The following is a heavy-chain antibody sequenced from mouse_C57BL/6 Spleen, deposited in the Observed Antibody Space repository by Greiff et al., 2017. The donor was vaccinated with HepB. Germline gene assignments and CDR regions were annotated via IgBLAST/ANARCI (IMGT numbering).Heavy chain of an antibody. V-gene: IGHV1-53*01. Sequence: VQLQQPGTELVKPGASVKLSCKASGYTFTSYWMHWVKQRPGQGLEWIGNINPSNGGTNYNEKLKSKAKLTVDKSSSTAYMQLSSLTSEDSAVYYCARWDWEADFDYWGQGTTLTVSS. CDR1: GYTFTSYW. D-gene: IGHD4-1*01. CDR3: ARWDWEADFDY. J-gene: IGHJ2*01. CDR2: INPSNGGT.